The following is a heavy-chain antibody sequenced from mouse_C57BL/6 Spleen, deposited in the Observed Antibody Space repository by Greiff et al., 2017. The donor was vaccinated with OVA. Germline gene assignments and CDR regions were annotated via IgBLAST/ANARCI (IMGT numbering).Heavy chain of an antibody. CDR2: IYPGDGDT. J-gene: IGHJ4*01. D-gene: IGHD2-4*01. Sequence: QVQLQQSGPELVKPGASVKISCKASGYAFSSSWMNWVKQRPGKGLEWIGRIYPGDGDTNYNGKFKGKATLTADKSSSTAYMQLSSLTSEDSAVYVCARADYDDYYAMDYWGQGTSVTVSS. V-gene: IGHV1-82*01. CDR3: ARADYDDYYAMDY. CDR1: GYAFSSSW.